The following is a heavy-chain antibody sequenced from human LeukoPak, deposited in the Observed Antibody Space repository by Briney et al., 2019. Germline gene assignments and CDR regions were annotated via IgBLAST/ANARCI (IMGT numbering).Heavy chain of an antibody. CDR2: IRYDGSNK. J-gene: IGHJ5*02. D-gene: IGHD3-10*01. Sequence: PGGSLRLSCAASGLTFSTFWMHWVRQAPGKGLEWVAFIRYDGSNKYYADSVKGRFTISRDNSKNTLYLQMNSLRAEDTAVYYCAKDPTKFMVRGPNWFDPWGQGTLVTVSS. CDR3: AKDPTKFMVRGPNWFDP. V-gene: IGHV3-30*02. CDR1: GLTFSTFW.